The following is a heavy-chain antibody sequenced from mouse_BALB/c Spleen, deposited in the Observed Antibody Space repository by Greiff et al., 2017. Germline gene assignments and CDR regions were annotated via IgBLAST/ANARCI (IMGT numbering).Heavy chain of an antibody. CDR1: GYAFTNYL. V-gene: IGHV1-54*01. D-gene: IGHD2-12*01. CDR3: ARLRDYFDY. J-gene: IGHJ2*01. CDR2: INPGSGGT. Sequence: VKLLESGAELVRPGTSVKVSCKASGYAFTNYLIEWVKQRPGQGLEWIGVINPGSGGTNYNEKFKGKATLTADKSSSTAYMQLSSLTSDDSAVYFCARLRDYFDYWGQGTTLTVSS.